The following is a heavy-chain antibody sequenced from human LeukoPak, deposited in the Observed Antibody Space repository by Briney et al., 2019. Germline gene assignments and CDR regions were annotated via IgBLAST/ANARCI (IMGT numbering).Heavy chain of an antibody. Sequence: PSETLSLTCTVSGGSISSYYWSWIRQPPGKGLEWIGYISYSGSSNYNPSLESRVTISVDTSKNQFSLKVSSVTAADTAIYCCTRGMTNNYYFAMDVWGQGTTVTVSS. V-gene: IGHV4-59*01. CDR1: GGSISSYY. D-gene: IGHD2-8*01. J-gene: IGHJ6*02. CDR3: TRGMTNNYYFAMDV. CDR2: ISYSGSS.